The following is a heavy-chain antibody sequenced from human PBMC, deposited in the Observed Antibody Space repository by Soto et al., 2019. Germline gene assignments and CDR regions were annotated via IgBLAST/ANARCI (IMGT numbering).Heavy chain of an antibody. CDR1: GFTFSSYA. D-gene: IGHD6-19*01. V-gene: IGHV3-23*01. CDR3: ALFDSGWSVYYYGMDV. CDR2: ISGSGGST. J-gene: IGHJ6*02. Sequence: PGGSLRLSCAASGFTFSSYAMSWVRQAPGKGLEWVSAISGSGGSTYYADSVKGRFTISRDNSKNTLYLQMNSLRAEDTAVYYCALFDSGWSVYYYGMDVWGQGTTVTVSS.